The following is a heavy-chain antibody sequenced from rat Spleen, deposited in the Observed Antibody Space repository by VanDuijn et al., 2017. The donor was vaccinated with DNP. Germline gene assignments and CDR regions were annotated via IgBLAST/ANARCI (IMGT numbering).Heavy chain of an antibody. D-gene: IGHD1-2*01. CDR3: ASNYYSSYTISVDY. V-gene: IGHV5-29*01. CDR2: ISYDGSST. Sequence: EVQLVESGGGLVQPGRSLKLSCAASGFTFSNYGMAWVRQAPTKGLEWVATISYDGSSTDYRDSVKGRFTISRDNAKSTLYLQMDSLRSEETATYYCASNYYSSYTISVDYWGQGVMVTVSS. CDR1: GFTFSNYG. J-gene: IGHJ2*01.